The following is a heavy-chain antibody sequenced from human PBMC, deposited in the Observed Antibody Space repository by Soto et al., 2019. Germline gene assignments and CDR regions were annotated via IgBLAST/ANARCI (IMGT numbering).Heavy chain of an antibody. Sequence: QVQLVESGGGVVQPGRSLRLSCAVSGFTVSTYGMHWVRQAPGKGLAWVAVISRDGGTKYYADSVKGRFTISRDHSRNTLFLEMNSLRGDEMAVYYCTGEVASGYWGQGTLVTVSS. D-gene: IGHD2-8*02. V-gene: IGHV3-30*03. CDR2: ISRDGGTK. CDR1: GFTVSTYG. J-gene: IGHJ4*02. CDR3: TGEVASGY.